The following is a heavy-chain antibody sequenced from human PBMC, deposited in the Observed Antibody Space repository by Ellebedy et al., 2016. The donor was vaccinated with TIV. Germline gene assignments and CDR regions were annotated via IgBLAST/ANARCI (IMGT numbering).Heavy chain of an antibody. CDR1: GYTFTSYD. J-gene: IGHJ2*01. CDR3: AREEATPYWYFDL. D-gene: IGHD5-12*01. Sequence: ASVKVSXXASGYTFTSYDINWVRQATGQGLEWMGWISAYNGNTNYAQKLQGRVTMTTDTSTSTAYMELRSLRSDDTAVYYCAREEATPYWYFDLWGRGTLVTVSS. V-gene: IGHV1-18*01. CDR2: ISAYNGNT.